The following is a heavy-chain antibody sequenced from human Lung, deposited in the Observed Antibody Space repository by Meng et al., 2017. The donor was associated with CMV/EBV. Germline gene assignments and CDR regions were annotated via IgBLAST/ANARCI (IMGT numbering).Heavy chain of an antibody. CDR1: GFTFSSYG. J-gene: IGHJ4*02. CDR2: IRYDGSNK. V-gene: IGHV3-30*02. Sequence: GFTFSSYGMHWVRQAPGKGVEWVAFIRYDGSNKYYADSVKGRLTISRDNSKNTLYLQMNSLRAEDTAVYYCAKDCSYCSSTSCLIDYWGQGTLVTVSS. CDR3: AKDCSYCSSTSCLIDY. D-gene: IGHD2-2*01.